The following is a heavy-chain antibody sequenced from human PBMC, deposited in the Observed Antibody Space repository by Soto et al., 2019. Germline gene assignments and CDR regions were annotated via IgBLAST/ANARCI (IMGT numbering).Heavy chain of an antibody. CDR2: ISGSGGST. D-gene: IGHD2-8*01. J-gene: IGHJ4*02. CDR1: GFTFSSYA. CDR3: AKGERCTNGVCYPGYFDD. V-gene: IGHV3-23*01. Sequence: GRSLRLSCAASGFTFSSYAMSWVRQAPGKGLEWVSAISGSGGSTYYADSVKGRFTISRDNSKNTLYLQMNSLRAEDTAVYYCAKGERCTNGVCYPGYFDDWGQGTLVTVSS.